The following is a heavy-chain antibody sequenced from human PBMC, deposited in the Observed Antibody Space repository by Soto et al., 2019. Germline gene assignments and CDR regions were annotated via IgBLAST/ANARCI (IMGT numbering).Heavy chain of an antibody. CDR1: GFTFSSYA. J-gene: IGHJ5*02. Sequence: GSLRLSCAASGFTFSSYAMSWVRQAPGKGLEWVSAISGSGGSTYYADSVKGRFTISRDNSKNTLYLQMNSLRAEDTAVYYCAKHSSSWPKFNWFDPWGQGTLVTVSS. V-gene: IGHV3-23*01. CDR2: ISGSGGST. D-gene: IGHD6-13*01. CDR3: AKHSSSWPKFNWFDP.